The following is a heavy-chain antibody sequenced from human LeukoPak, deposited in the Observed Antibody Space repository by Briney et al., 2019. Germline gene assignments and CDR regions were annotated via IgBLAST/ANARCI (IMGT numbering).Heavy chain of an antibody. V-gene: IGHV4-39*07. CDR2: IHYSGST. Sequence: SETLSLTCTVSGGSIASSSYFWGWIRQPPGKGLEWIGSIHYSGSTYYHPSLKSRVTISIDTLKNQFSLKLSSVTAADTAVYYCARHRARGWFDPWGQGTLVTVSS. J-gene: IGHJ5*02. CDR1: GGSIASSSYF. CDR3: ARHRARGWFDP.